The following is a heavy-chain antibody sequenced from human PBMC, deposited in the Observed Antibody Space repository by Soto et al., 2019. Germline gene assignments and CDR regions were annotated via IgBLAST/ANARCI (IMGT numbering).Heavy chain of an antibody. Sequence: EEQVVESGGGLVQPGGSLRLSCAASGFTVSSTYMNWVRQAPGKGLEWVSVMYSGGSKYYADSVRGRFIISRDNSKNTLYLQMNSLRVEDTAVYYCVRDFHFVFWGQGTLVTVSS. CDR1: GFTVSSTY. V-gene: IGHV3-66*01. CDR3: VRDFHFVF. CDR2: MYSGGSK. J-gene: IGHJ4*02.